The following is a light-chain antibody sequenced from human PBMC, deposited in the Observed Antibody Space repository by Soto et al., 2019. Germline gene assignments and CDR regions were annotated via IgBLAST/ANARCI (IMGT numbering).Light chain of an antibody. J-gene: IGKJ4*01. V-gene: IGKV1-5*03. CDR1: QSISNW. Sequence: DIQMTQSPSTLSASVGDRVTITCRASQSISNWLAWYQQKPGKAPKLLIYKTSNLDGGVPSRFSGSGSGTEFSLTISSLQPDDFATYYCQQYKSFSLTFGGGTRVEVK. CDR2: KTS. CDR3: QQYKSFSLT.